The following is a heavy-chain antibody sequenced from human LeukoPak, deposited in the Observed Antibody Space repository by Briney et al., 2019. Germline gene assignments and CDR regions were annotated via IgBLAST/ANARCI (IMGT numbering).Heavy chain of an antibody. D-gene: IGHD3-22*01. Sequence: PSETLSLTCTFSGCSISSGGYYWNWIRQPPGKGLEWIGYIYQSGSTYYNPSLKSRVTISVDSAKNQFSLNLSSVTAADTAVYYCARGRYYYDSSGYYPQFDYWGQGTLVTVSS. CDR3: ARGRYYYDSSGYYPQFDY. CDR2: IYQSGST. V-gene: IGHV4-30-2*01. J-gene: IGHJ4*02. CDR1: GCSISSGGYY.